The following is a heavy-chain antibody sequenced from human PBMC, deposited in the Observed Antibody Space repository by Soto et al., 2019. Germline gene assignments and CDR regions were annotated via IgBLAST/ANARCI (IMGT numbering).Heavy chain of an antibody. CDR1: GYTVTISG. Sequence: VPVEVSCTSSGYTVTISGVGGLQQDPGQGLEWMGWINPNSGGTNYAQKFQGWVTMTRDTSISTAYMELSRLRSDDTAVYYCASLGGGSATDTLDVWVKGTTVTVSS. J-gene: IGHJ6*04. CDR2: INPNSGGT. CDR3: ASLGGGSATDTLDV. V-gene: IGHV1-2*04. D-gene: IGHD2-15*01.